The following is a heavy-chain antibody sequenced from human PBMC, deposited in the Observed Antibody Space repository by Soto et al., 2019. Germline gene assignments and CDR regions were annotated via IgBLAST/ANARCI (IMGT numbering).Heavy chain of an antibody. CDR1: GGTFTDYT. Sequence: QVQLVQSGAEVKKPGSSVKVSCKASGGTFTDYTITWVRQAPGQGLEWMGRIIPVLELSNYAQKFQGRVTITADKSTTTSYMELSGLTSEDTAVYYCAKKLGPSAFDLWGRGTLVTVSS. D-gene: IGHD1-26*01. V-gene: IGHV1-69*02. J-gene: IGHJ2*01. CDR3: AKKLGPSAFDL. CDR2: IIPVLELS.